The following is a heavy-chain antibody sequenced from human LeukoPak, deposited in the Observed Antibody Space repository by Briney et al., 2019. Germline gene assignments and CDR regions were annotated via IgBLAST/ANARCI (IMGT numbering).Heavy chain of an antibody. CDR3: ARGRVPYQTYYSYYMED. V-gene: IGHV4-34*01. Sequence: SETLSLTCAVYGGSFSGYYWSWIRQPPGKGLEWIGEINHSGSTNYNPSLKSRVSISVDTSKNQFYMKLSSVTDADTAVYYCARGRVPYQTYYSYYMEDWGKGTPVTVSS. CDR1: GGSFSGYY. J-gene: IGHJ6*03. CDR2: INHSGST. D-gene: IGHD2-2*01.